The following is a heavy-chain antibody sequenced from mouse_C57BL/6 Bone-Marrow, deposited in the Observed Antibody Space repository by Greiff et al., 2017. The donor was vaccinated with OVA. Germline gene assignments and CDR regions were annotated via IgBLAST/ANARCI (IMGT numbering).Heavy chain of an antibody. CDR2: INSDGGST. J-gene: IGHJ4*01. D-gene: IGHD2-4*01. Sequence: EVQVVESGGGLVQPGESLKLSCESNEYEFPSHDMSWVRKTPEKRLELVAAINSDGGSTYYPDTMERRFIISRDNTKKTLYLQMSSLRSEDTAVYYCASYDYDYAMDYWGQGTSVTVSS. V-gene: IGHV5-2*01. CDR3: ASYDYDYAMDY. CDR1: EYEFPSHD.